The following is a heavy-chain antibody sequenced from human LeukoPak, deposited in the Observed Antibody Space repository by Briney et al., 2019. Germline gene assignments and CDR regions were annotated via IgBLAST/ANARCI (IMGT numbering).Heavy chain of an antibody. CDR2: INHSGST. Sequence: SETLSLTCAVYGGSFSGYYWSWIRQPPGKGLEWIGEINHSGSTNYNPSLKSRVTISVDTSKNQFSLKLRSVTAADTAVYYCARHSSSSRGWFDPWGQGTLVTVSS. V-gene: IGHV4-34*01. CDR3: ARHSSSSRGWFDP. D-gene: IGHD6-6*01. CDR1: GGSFSGYY. J-gene: IGHJ5*02.